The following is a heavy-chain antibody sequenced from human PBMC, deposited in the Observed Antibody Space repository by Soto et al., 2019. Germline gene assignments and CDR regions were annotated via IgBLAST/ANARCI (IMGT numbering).Heavy chain of an antibody. CDR3: ARLPGGDGAP. V-gene: IGHV4-59*01. Sequence: SETLSLTCTVFGDSISSYYWSWIRQPPGKGLEWIGYIYYIGSTNYNPSLRSRVTISLDTSKNQVSLKLNSVTAADTAVYYCARLPGGDGAPWGQGILVTVSS. CDR1: GDSISSYY. CDR2: IYYIGST. D-gene: IGHD2-21*02. J-gene: IGHJ5*02.